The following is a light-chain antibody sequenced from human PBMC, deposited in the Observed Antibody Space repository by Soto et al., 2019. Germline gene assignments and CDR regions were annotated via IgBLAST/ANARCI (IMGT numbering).Light chain of an antibody. Sequence: VGDRVTITCRASRSISSWLAWYQQKPGKAPKLLIFDASSLESGVPSRFSGSGSGTEFTLTISSLQPDDFATYYCQQYNYYSLTFGRGTKVDIK. CDR1: RSISSW. J-gene: IGKJ1*01. CDR3: QQYNYYSLT. CDR2: DAS. V-gene: IGKV1-5*01.